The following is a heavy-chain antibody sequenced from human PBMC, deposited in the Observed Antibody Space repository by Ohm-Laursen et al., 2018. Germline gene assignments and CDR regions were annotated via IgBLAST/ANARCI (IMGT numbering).Heavy chain of an antibody. V-gene: IGHV4-4*07. CDR3: AREIDTFDI. CDR1: GGSISSYY. CDR2: IYISGST. J-gene: IGHJ3*02. Sequence: GTLSLTCTISGGSISSYYWTWIRQPAGKGLEWIGRIYISGSTSYNPSLKSRVTMSVDTSKNQFSLRLSSVTAADTAVYYCAREIDTFDIWGQGTMVTVSS.